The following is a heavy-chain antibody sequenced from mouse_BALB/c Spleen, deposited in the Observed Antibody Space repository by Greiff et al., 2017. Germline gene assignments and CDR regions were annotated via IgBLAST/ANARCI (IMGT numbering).Heavy chain of an antibody. D-gene: IGHD1-1*01. J-gene: IGHJ2*01. CDR2: ILPGSGST. CDR3: ARWTTVVATHD. V-gene: IGHV1-9*01. Sequence: VQLQESGAELMKPGASVKIPCKATGYTFSSYWIEWVKQRPGHGLEWIGEILPGSGSTNYNEKFKGKATFTADTSSNTAYMQLSSLTSEDSAVYYCARWTTVVATHDWGQGTTLTVST. CDR1: GYTFSSYW.